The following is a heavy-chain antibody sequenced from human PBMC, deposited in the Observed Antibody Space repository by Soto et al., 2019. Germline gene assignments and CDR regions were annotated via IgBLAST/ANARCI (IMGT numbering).Heavy chain of an antibody. CDR2: IIPILGIA. D-gene: IGHD6-19*01. Sequence: QVQLVQSGAEVKKPGSSVKVSCKASGGTFSSYTISWVRQAPGQGLEWMGRIIPILGIANYAQKFQGRVTITADKSTSTAYMELSSLRSEDTAVYYCSGSGGYEDDAFDIWGQGTMVTVSS. CDR3: SGSGGYEDDAFDI. J-gene: IGHJ3*02. V-gene: IGHV1-69*02. CDR1: GGTFSSYT.